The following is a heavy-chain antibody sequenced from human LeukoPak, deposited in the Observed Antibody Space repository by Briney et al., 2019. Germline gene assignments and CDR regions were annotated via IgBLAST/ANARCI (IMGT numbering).Heavy chain of an antibody. D-gene: IGHD1-26*01. J-gene: IGHJ2*01. V-gene: IGHV3-30*02. CDR1: GFTFSSCG. CDR3: AKVNSMFSGHANWFFDL. Sequence: PGGSLRLSCAASGFTFSSCGMPWVRQAPGEGLEWVASIRYDRGFKYYTDSVKGRFTISRDNSKNTLYLQMNTLRAEDTAFYYCAKVNSMFSGHANWFFDLWGRGTLVTVSS. CDR2: IRYDRGFK.